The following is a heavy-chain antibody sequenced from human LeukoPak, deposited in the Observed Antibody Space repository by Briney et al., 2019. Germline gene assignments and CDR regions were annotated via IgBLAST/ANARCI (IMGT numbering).Heavy chain of an antibody. D-gene: IGHD1-26*01. CDR2: IYNGVNT. V-gene: IGHV4-61*01. CDR1: GASVSSASY. CDR3: ARSRAFNSGAFDP. Sequence: SETLSLTCTVTGASVSSASYWTWIRQPPGKGVEWIAHIYNGVNTNYNPSLKSRVTISVDTSKNQFSLRLNSVTAADTAVYYCARSRAFNSGAFDPWGQGSLVTVSS. J-gene: IGHJ5*02.